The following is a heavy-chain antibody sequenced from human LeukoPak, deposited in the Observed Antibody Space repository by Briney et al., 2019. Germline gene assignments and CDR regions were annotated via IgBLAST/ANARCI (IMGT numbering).Heavy chain of an antibody. Sequence: PGGSLRLSCAASGFTFSGNWMSWVRQAPGKGLEWLANIDQDGSGKYYMDSVKGRFTISRDNAKNSLYLQMNSLRAEDTAVYYCARDAKYYHDSSGYNWGQGTLVTVSS. V-gene: IGHV3-7*01. D-gene: IGHD3-22*01. CDR3: ARDAKYYHDSSGYN. J-gene: IGHJ4*02. CDR2: IDQDGSGK. CDR1: GFTFSGNW.